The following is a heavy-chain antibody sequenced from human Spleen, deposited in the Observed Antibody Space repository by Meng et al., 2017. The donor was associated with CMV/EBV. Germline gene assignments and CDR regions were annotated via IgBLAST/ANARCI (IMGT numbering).Heavy chain of an antibody. Sequence: SVKVSCKASGYSFTDYYMHWVRQAPGQGLEWMGGIIPIFGTANYAQKFQGRVTITTDESTSTAYMELSSLRSEDTAVYYCARGTFSGSYYYYGMDVWGQGTTVTVSS. CDR1: GYSFTDYY. CDR3: ARGTFSGSYYYYGMDV. V-gene: IGHV1-69*05. J-gene: IGHJ6*02. CDR2: IIPIFGTA. D-gene: IGHD1-26*01.